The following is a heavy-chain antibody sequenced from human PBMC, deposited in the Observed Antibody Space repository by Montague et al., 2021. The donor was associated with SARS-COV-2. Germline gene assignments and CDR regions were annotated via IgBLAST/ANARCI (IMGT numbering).Heavy chain of an antibody. Sequence: TLSLTCTVSGGSIRSSDNYWSWIRQHPGKGLEWIGYIYSSGTTNYNPSLQRRVTISVDTSKNQFSLKLSSVTAADTAVYYCACGEITTRGLIYYYGMDVWGQGTTVTVSS. D-gene: IGHD3-10*01. CDR2: IYSSGTT. V-gene: IGHV4-31*03. CDR1: GGSIRSSDNY. CDR3: ACGEITTRGLIYYYGMDV. J-gene: IGHJ6*02.